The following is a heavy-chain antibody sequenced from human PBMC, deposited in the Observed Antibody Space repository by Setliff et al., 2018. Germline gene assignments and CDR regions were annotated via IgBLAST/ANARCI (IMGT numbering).Heavy chain of an antibody. CDR2: IWNDGSNK. J-gene: IGHJ6*02. V-gene: IGHV3-33*08. Sequence: GGSLRLSCAASGFTFSSYWMSWVRQAPGKGLEWVALIWNDGSNKFYGDSVRGRFTISRDNSKSTLYLQMDSLRAEDAAIYYCARNWVTAQHYYYGMDVWGQGTTVTVSS. CDR3: ARNWVTAQHYYYGMDV. D-gene: IGHD2-21*02. CDR1: GFTFSSYW.